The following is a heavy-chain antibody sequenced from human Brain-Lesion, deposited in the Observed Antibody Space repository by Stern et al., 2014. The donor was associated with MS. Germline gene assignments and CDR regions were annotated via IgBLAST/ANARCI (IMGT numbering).Heavy chain of an antibody. D-gene: IGHD1-14*01. J-gene: IGHJ4*02. CDR2: ISWNSGTI. CDR1: GFTFDDYA. V-gene: IGHV3-9*01. CDR3: ARDITGSSAYFAY. Sequence: EVQLVQSGGDLVQPGRSLRLSCAAFGFTFDDYAMHWVRQAPGQGLECVAGISWNSGTIGYADSVKGRFTTSRDNAYSSLHLQMNSLRPEDTALYYCARDITGSSAYFAYWGQGTLVTVSS.